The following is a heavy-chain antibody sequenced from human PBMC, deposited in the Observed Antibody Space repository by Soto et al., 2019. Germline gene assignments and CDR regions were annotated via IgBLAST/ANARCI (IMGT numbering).Heavy chain of an antibody. D-gene: IGHD3-10*01. Sequence: QVQLVQSGAEVKKPGSSVKVSCKTSGGTFSNYDIFWVRQAPGQGLEWMGGIIPIFGTAKFARKFQGRVTMTADESTSTASMELSSLRSEDTAVYYCARVLPTYYYGSGSQTYWFDPWGQGTLVTVSS. CDR2: IIPIFGTA. CDR1: GGTFSNYD. V-gene: IGHV1-69*01. CDR3: ARVLPTYYYGSGSQTYWFDP. J-gene: IGHJ5*02.